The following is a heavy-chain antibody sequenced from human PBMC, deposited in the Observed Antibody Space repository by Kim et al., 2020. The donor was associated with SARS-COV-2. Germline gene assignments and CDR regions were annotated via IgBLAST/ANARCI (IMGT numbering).Heavy chain of an antibody. J-gene: IGHJ5*02. V-gene: IGHV4-59*08. D-gene: IGHD6-25*01. CDR3: ASERIHSSGLDP. CDR1: GGSISSYY. Sequence: SETLSLTCTVSGGSISSYYWSWIRQPPGKGLEWIGYIYYSGSTNYNPSLKSRVTISVDTSKNQFSLKLSSVTAADTAVYYCASERIHSSGLDPWGQGTLVTVSS. CDR2: IYYSGST.